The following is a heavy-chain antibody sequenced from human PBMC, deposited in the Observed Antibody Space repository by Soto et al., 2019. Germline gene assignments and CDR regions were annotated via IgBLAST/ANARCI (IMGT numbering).Heavy chain of an antibody. D-gene: IGHD3-22*01. Sequence: EVQLVESGGGLIQPGGSLRLSCAASGFTVSSNYMSWVRQAPGKGLEWGSGIYSGGSTYYADSVKGRFTISRDNSKDTLYLQMHSLSAEDTAVYYCARDRVESGYPEYFQHWGQGTLVTVSS. CDR3: ARDRVESGYPEYFQH. J-gene: IGHJ1*01. V-gene: IGHV3-53*01. CDR1: GFTVSSNY. CDR2: IYSGGST.